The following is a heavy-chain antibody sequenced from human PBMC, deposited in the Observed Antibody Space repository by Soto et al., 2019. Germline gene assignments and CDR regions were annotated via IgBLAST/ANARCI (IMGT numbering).Heavy chain of an antibody. Sequence: SGPTLVNPTQTLTLTCSFSGFSLTSIGVAVGWIRQPPGKALEWLALIYWNDGTRYSPSLKSRLSISKDTSKNQVVLTMTNMDPVDTATYYCAHTRRPYSSRLLDHWGQGTLVTVSS. CDR1: GFSLTSIGVA. D-gene: IGHD6-13*01. CDR2: IYWNDGT. CDR3: AHTRRPYSSRLLDH. J-gene: IGHJ4*02. V-gene: IGHV2-5*01.